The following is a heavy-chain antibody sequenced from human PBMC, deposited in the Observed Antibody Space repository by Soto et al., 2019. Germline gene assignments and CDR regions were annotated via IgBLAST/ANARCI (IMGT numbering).Heavy chain of an antibody. Sequence: EVQLVESGGGLVQPGGSLRLSCAASGFTFSSYSMNWVRQAPGKGLEWVSYISSSSSTIYYADSVKGRFTISRDNAKNSLYLQMNSLRAEDTAVYYCAKDYGPNWFDPWGQGTLDTVSS. D-gene: IGHD4-17*01. CDR2: ISSSSSTI. J-gene: IGHJ5*02. CDR3: AKDYGPNWFDP. V-gene: IGHV3-48*01. CDR1: GFTFSSYS.